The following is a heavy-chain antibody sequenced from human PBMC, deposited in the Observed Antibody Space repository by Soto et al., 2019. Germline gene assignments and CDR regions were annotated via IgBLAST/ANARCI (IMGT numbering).Heavy chain of an antibody. D-gene: IGHD3-10*01. CDR3: ARGVYGSGNYYTGPSAFDI. CDR2: TIPVFNTA. Sequence: VQLEQSGAEVKKPGSSVKVSCKASGGTLSDHGVAWLRQAPGQGLEWMGGTIPVFNTAKYAQKFQGRVTVTADKFTNIAYMELSSLRSEDTAFYFCARGVYGSGNYYTGPSAFDICGQGTMAIVSS. V-gene: IGHV1-69*06. J-gene: IGHJ3*02. CDR1: GGTLSDHG.